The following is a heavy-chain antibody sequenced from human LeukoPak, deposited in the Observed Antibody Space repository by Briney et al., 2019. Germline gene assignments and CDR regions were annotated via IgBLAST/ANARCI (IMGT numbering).Heavy chain of an antibody. V-gene: IGHV4-59*01. J-gene: IGHJ6*03. CDR3: ARHSGYSSSWNYYYYYYMDV. CDR2: IYYSGST. D-gene: IGHD6-13*01. Sequence: SETLSLTCTVSGGSISSYYWSWIRQPPGKGLEWIGYIYYSGSTNYNPSLKSRVTISVDTSKNQFSLKLSSVTAADTAVYYCARHSGYSSSWNYYYYYYMDVWGKGTTVTISS. CDR1: GGSISSYY.